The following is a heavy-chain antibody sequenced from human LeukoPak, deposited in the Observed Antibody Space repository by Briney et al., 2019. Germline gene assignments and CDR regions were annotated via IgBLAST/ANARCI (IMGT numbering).Heavy chain of an antibody. CDR1: GFTFSGSA. CDR3: TTGLAVAGTMVDY. CDR2: IRGKPNGYAT. V-gene: IGHV3-73*01. Sequence: GGSLRLSCAASGFTFSGSAMHWVRQASGEGLEWVGRIRGKPNGYATTYAASVKGRFTISRDDSKNTAYLQMNSLKIDDTAAYYCTTGLAVAGTMVDYWGQGTLVTVSS. J-gene: IGHJ4*02. D-gene: IGHD6-19*01.